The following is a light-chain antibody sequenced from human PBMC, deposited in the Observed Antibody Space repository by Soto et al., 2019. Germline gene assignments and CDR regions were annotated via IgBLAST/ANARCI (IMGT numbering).Light chain of an antibody. CDR3: SSYTSSTTLYV. CDR1: SSDVGDNNY. CDR2: DVT. V-gene: IGLV2-14*03. Sequence: QSVLTQPASVSGSPGQSITISCTGTSSDVGDNNYVSWYQQHPGKAPKLMIYDVTHRPSGISNRFSGSKSGNTASLTISGLQDEDEAYYYCSSYTSSTTLYVFGTGTKLTVL. J-gene: IGLJ1*01.